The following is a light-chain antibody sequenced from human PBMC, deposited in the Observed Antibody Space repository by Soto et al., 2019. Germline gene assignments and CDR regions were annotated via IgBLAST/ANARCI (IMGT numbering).Light chain of an antibody. J-gene: IGLJ1*01. CDR3: SSSAGSNNSPYV. Sequence: QSALTQPPSASGSPGQSVTISCTGTSSDVGGYNYVSWYQQHPGKAPKLMIYEVSKRPSGVPDRFSGSKSGNTASLTVSGLQAEDESDYYCSSSAGSNNSPYVFVTGPKVTVL. CDR2: EVS. CDR1: SSDVGGYNY. V-gene: IGLV2-8*01.